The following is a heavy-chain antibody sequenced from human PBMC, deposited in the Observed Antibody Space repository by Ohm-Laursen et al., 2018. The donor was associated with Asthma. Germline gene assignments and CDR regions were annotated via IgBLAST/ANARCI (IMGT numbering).Heavy chain of an antibody. V-gene: IGHV3-21*01. D-gene: IGHD1-26*01. Sequence: LRLSCAAAGYTFSRYSIHWVRQIPGKGLEWVASISTASSFIYYADSVRGRFTTSRDSARNSVYLQMNSLRAEDTALYYCARIGPEWELPGREYSLHHWGEGTLVTVSS. J-gene: IGHJ1*01. CDR3: ARIGPEWELPGREYSLHH. CDR2: ISTASSFI. CDR1: GYTFSRYS.